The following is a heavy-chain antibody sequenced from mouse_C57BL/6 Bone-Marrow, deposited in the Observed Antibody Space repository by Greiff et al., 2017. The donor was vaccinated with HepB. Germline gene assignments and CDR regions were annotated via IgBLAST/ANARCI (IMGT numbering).Heavy chain of an antibody. V-gene: IGHV3-1*01. CDR1: GYSITSGYD. J-gene: IGHJ4*01. Sequence: EVKLQESGPGMVKPSQSLSLTCTVTGYSITSGYDWHWIRHFPGNKLEWMGYISYSGSTNYNPSLKSRIPITHDTSKNHFFLKLNSVTTEDTATYYCARDRGNYGAMDYWGQGTSVTVSS. D-gene: IGHD2-1*01. CDR3: ARDRGNYGAMDY. CDR2: ISYSGST.